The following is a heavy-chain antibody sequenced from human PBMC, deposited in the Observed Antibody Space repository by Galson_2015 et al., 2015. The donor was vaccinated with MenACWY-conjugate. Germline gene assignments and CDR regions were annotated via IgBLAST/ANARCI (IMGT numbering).Heavy chain of an antibody. CDR2: ISHTGRA. J-gene: IGHJ5*02. CDR1: GVPFNSGGYT. D-gene: IGHD3-16*01. V-gene: IGHV4-30-2*01. CDR3: ATCVGDPLGPWFDP. Sequence: TLSLTCVVTGVPFNSGGYTWSWIRQPPGKGLEWIGSISHTGRAFYTPSLQTRVPLSVDRTQNPISLNLTSVTAADTAVYYCATCVGDPLGPWFDPWGQGKLVTVSS.